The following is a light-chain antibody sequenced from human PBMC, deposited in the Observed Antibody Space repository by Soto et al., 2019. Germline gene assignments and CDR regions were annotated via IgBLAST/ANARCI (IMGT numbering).Light chain of an antibody. J-gene: IGLJ3*02. Sequence: HSALTRPASVSGSPGQSITISCTGTSSDVGGYNSVSWYQQHPGKAPQLIIYEVTNRPSGVSNRFSGSKSGNTASLTISGLQAEDESNYHCSSYTSSRTRVFGGGTKLTVL. V-gene: IGLV2-14*01. CDR3: SSYTSSRTRV. CDR1: SSDVGGYNS. CDR2: EVT.